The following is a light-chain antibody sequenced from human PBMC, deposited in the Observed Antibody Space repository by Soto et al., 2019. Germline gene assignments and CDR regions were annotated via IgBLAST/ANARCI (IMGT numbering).Light chain of an antibody. V-gene: IGLV2-14*03. CDR1: SSDVGGYNS. CDR2: DVS. J-gene: IGLJ2*01. Sequence: QSALTQPASVSGSPGQSITISCAGTSSDVGGYNSVSWYQQHPGEAPKLMIYDVSYRPSGVSSRFSGSKSGNTASLTISNRQAGDEADYYCCSYASTSTRVFGGGTKVTVL. CDR3: CSYASTSTRV.